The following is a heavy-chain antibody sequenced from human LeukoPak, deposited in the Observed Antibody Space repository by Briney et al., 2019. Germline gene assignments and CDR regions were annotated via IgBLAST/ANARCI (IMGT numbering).Heavy chain of an antibody. CDR3: ARGRIYFDY. CDR2: ISTSGSII. CDR1: GFTFSSYE. J-gene: IGHJ4*02. Sequence: GGSLRLSCAASGFTFSSYEIHWVRQAPGKGLEWFSYISTSGSIINYADSVKGRFTISRDNAKNSLYLQMNSLTAEDTALYYCARGRIYFDYWGQGTLVTVSS. V-gene: IGHV3-48*03.